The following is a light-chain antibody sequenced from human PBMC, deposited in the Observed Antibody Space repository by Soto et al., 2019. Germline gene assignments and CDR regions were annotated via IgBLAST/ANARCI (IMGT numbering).Light chain of an antibody. J-gene: IGKJ1*01. Sequence: DIQMTQSPSTLSASVGDRVTITCRASQSIGYWLAWYQQKPGKAPNLLIYAASSLETGVPSRFSGSGSGTEFTLSISSLQPDDSASYYCQQYNSYSKTFGQVTKVEIK. CDR3: QQYNSYSKT. CDR1: QSIGYW. V-gene: IGKV1-5*01. CDR2: AAS.